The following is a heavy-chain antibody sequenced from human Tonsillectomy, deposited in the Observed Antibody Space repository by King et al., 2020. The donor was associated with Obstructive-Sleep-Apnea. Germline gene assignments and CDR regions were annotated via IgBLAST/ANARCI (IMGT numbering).Heavy chain of an antibody. CDR3: ARHPALGNNLVPFEN. D-gene: IGHD1-14*01. J-gene: IGHJ4*02. CDR2: IYPGDSDT. V-gene: IGHV5-51*01. Sequence: VQLVESGPEAKKPGESLKISCKASGYKFTTYWIGWVRQKPGKGLEWMGIIYPGDSDTRYGPSFQGHVTISADKSISTAFLQWSSLTASDSAMYYCARHPALGNNLVPFENWGQGTLVTVSS. CDR1: GYKFTTYW.